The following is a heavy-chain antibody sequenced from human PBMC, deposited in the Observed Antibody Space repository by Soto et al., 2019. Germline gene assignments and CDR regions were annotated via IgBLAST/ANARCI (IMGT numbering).Heavy chain of an antibody. J-gene: IGHJ4*02. D-gene: IGHD5-18*01. CDR3: AKERVTYSYGPEYYFDY. Sequence: GGSLRLSCAASGFTFSSYGMHWVRQAPGKGLEWVAVIWYDGSNKYYADSVKGRFTISRDNSKNTLYLQMNSLRAEDTAVYYCAKERVTYSYGPEYYFDYWGQGTLVTVSS. V-gene: IGHV3-30*02. CDR1: GFTFSSYG. CDR2: IWYDGSNK.